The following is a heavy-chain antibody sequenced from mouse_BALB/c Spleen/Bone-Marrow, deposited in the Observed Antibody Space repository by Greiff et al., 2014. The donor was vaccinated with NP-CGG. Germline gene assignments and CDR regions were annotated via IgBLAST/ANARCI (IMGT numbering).Heavy chain of an antibody. CDR1: GYTFTSYY. Sequence: QVQLKESGAELVKPGASVKLSRKASGYTFTSYYMYWVKQRPGQGLEWFGEINPSNGGTNFNEKFKNKATLTVDKSSSTAYMQLSSLTSEDSAVYYCSRGRRDALDYWGQGTSVTVSS. J-gene: IGHJ4*01. CDR2: INPSNGGT. CDR3: SRGRRDALDY. V-gene: IGHV1S81*02.